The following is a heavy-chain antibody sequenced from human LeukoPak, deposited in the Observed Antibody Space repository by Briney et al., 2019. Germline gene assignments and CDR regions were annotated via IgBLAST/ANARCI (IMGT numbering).Heavy chain of an antibody. V-gene: IGHV3-30*18. Sequence: NYGMSWVRQAPGKGLDWVAVISYHGSNKYYADSVKGRFTISRDNFNNTVFLQMDSLRADDTAVNYCAKDQRRGVSSFDSWGQGVLVTVSS. CDR2: ISYHGSNK. J-gene: IGHJ4*02. CDR1: NYG. D-gene: IGHD3-10*01. CDR3: AKDQRRGVSSFDS.